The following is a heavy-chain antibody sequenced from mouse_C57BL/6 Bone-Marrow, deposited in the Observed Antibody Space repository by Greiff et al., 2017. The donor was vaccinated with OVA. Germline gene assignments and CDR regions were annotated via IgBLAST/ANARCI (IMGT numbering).Heavy chain of an antibody. CDR2: ISSGGDYI. D-gene: IGHD1-1*01. Sequence: EVKLVESGEGLVKPGGSLKLSCAASGFTFSSYAMSWVRQTPEKRLEWVAYISSGGDYIYYADTVKGRFTISRDNARNTLYLQMSSLKSEDTAMYYGTREGLTTVVPYWYFDVWGTGTTVTVSS. CDR1: GFTFSSYA. CDR3: TREGLTTVVPYWYFDV. V-gene: IGHV5-9-1*02. J-gene: IGHJ1*03.